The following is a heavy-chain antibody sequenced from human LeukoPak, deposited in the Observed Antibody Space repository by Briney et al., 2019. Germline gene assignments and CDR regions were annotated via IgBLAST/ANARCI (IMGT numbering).Heavy chain of an antibody. CDR2: IYYSGST. D-gene: IGHD3-3*01. Sequence: SETLSLTCTVSGGSISSGGYYWSWIRQHPGKGLEWIGYIYYSGSTYYNPSFKSRVTISVDTSKNQFSLKLSSVTAADTAVYYCARSGYDFWSGYSNWFDPWGQGTLVTVSS. V-gene: IGHV4-31*03. CDR1: GGSISSGGYY. CDR3: ARSGYDFWSGYSNWFDP. J-gene: IGHJ5*02.